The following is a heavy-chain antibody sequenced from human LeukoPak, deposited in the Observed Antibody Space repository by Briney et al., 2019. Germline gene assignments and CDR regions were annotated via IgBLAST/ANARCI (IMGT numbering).Heavy chain of an antibody. V-gene: IGHV3-23*01. D-gene: IGHD6-13*01. CDR3: TKDFKGLTMIAAGAFDY. CDR1: GFTFSSYA. J-gene: IGHJ4*02. CDR2: VSGSGANT. Sequence: GGSLRLSCAASGFTFSSYAMSWVRQAPGKGLEWVSAVSGSGANTYYADSLKGRFTISRDNSKNTVYLQMNSLRAEDTAVYYCTKDFKGLTMIAAGAFDYWGQGTLVTVSS.